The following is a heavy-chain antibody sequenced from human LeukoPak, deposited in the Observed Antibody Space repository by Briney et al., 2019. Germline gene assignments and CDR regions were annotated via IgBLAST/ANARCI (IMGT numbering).Heavy chain of an antibody. D-gene: IGHD5-24*01. J-gene: IGHJ4*02. CDR2: INHSGST. CDR3: ASLQRDGYVTRIDY. V-gene: IGHV4-34*01. Sequence: SETLSLTCAVYGGSFSGYYWSWIRQPPGKGLEWIGEINHSGSTNYNPSLKSRVTISVDTSKNQFSLKLSSVTAADTAVYYCASLQRDGYVTRIDYWGQGTLVTVSS. CDR1: GGSFSGYY.